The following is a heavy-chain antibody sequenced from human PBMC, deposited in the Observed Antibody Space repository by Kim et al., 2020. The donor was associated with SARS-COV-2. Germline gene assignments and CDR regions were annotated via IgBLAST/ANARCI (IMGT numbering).Heavy chain of an antibody. J-gene: IGHJ3*02. CDR3: ASWILGVTGAFDI. CDR1: GGSISSSSYY. V-gene: IGHV4-39*01. Sequence: SETLSLTCTVSGGSISSSSYYWGWIRQPPGKGLEWIGSIYYSGSTYYNPSLKSRVTISVDTSKNQFSLKLSSVTAADTAVYYCASWILGVTGAFDIWGQGTMVTVAS. CDR2: IYYSGST. D-gene: IGHD1-1*01.